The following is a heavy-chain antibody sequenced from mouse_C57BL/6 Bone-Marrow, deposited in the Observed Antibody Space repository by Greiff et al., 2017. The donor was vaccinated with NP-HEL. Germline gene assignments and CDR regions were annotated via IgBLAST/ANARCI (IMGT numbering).Heavy chain of an antibody. V-gene: IGHV1-69*01. J-gene: IGHJ2*01. D-gene: IGHD1-1*01. CDR3: AIITTVGYFDY. Sequence: QVQLKQPGAELVMPGASVKLSCKASGYTFTSYWMHWVKQRPGQGLEWIGEIDPSDSYTNYNQKFKGKSTLTVDKSSSTAYMQLSSLTSEDSAVYYCAIITTVGYFDYWGQGTTLTVSS. CDR2: IDPSDSYT. CDR1: GYTFTSYW.